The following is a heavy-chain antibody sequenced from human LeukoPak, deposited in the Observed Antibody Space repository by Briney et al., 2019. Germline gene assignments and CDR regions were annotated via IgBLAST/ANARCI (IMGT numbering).Heavy chain of an antibody. J-gene: IGHJ4*02. CDR2: INSDGSST. CDR3: ARGGYDSSGYLGY. V-gene: IGHV3-74*01. D-gene: IGHD3-22*01. Sequence: PGGSLRLSCAASGFTFSSYWMHWVRQAPGKGLVWVSRINSDGSSTSYADSVKGRFTISRDDAKNTLYLQMNSLRAEDTAVYYCARGGYDSSGYLGYWGQGTLVTVSS. CDR1: GFTFSSYW.